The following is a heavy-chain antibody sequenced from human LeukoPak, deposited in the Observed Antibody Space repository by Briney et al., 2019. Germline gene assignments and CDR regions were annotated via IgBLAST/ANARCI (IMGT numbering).Heavy chain of an antibody. Sequence: PSETLSLTCTVSGYSISSGYYWGWIRHPPGKGLEWIGSIYHSGSTYYNPSLKSRVTISVDTSKNPCSLKLSSVTAADTAVYYCARGIYDYVWGSYRGVFDYWGQGTLVTVSS. CDR1: GYSISSGYY. CDR3: ARGIYDYVWGSYRGVFDY. J-gene: IGHJ4*02. D-gene: IGHD3-16*02. V-gene: IGHV4-38-2*02. CDR2: IYHSGST.